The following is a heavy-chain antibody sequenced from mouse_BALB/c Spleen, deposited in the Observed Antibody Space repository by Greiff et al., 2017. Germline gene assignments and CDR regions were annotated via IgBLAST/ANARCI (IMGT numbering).Heavy chain of an antibody. CDR1: GFTFSSYA. CDR2: ISSGGST. D-gene: IGHD1-1*01. Sequence: VQLKESGGDLVKPGGSLKLSCAASGFTFSSYAMSWVRQTPEKRLEWVASISSGGSTYYPDSVKGRFTISRDNARNILYLQMSSLRSEDTAMYYCARGRSSYFDYWGQGTTLTVSS. J-gene: IGHJ2*01. CDR3: ARGRSSYFDY. V-gene: IGHV5-6-5*01.